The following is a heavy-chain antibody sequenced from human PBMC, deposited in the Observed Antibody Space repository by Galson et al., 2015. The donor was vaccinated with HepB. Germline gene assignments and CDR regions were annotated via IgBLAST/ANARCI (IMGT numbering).Heavy chain of an antibody. CDR1: GGSVSSDSSY. CDR2: IYYSGST. D-gene: IGHD6-13*01. CDR3: ARGQQLVPYNWFDP. V-gene: IGHV4-61*01. J-gene: IGHJ5*02. Sequence: SETLSLTCTVSGGSVSSDSSYWSWIRQPPGKGLEWIGYIYYSGSTNYNPSLKSRVTISVDTSKNQFSLKLTSVTAADTAVYYCARGQQLVPYNWFDPWGQGTLVTVSS.